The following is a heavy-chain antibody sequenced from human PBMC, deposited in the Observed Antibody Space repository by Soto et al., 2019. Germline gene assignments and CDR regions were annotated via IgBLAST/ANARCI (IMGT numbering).Heavy chain of an antibody. CDR2: ISAYNGNT. CDR3: ARIRSIAARLDYYYGMDV. Sequence: ASVKVSCKASGYTFTSYGISWVRQAPGQGLEWMGWISAYNGNTNYAQKLQGRVTMTTDTSTSTAYMELRSLRSDDTAVYYCARIRSIAARLDYYYGMDVWGQGTTVTVSS. D-gene: IGHD6-6*01. V-gene: IGHV1-18*01. J-gene: IGHJ6*02. CDR1: GYTFTSYG.